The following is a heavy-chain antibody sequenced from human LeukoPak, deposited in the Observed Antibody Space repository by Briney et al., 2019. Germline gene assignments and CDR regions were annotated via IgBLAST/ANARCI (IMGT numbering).Heavy chain of an antibody. CDR2: IYSGGST. V-gene: IGHV3-53*01. J-gene: IGHJ3*02. D-gene: IGHD3-9*01. CDR3: ASKAELVLDAFDI. CDR1: GFTVSSTY. Sequence: GGSLRLSCAASGFTVSSTYMSWVRQAPGKGLEWVSVIYSGGSTYYADSVNGRFTISRDNSKNTLYLQMNSLRAEDTAVYDCASKAELVLDAFDIWGQGTMVTVSS.